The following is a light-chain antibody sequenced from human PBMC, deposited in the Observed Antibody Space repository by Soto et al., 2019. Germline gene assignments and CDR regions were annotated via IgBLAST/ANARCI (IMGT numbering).Light chain of an antibody. CDR1: SSNIGAGYD. Sequence: QSVLTQPPSVSGAPGQRVTIYCTGSSSNIGAGYDVHWYQQLPGTAPKLLISGNSNRPSGVPDRFSGSKSGTSASLAITGLQAEDEADYSCQSYDSSLSGWVFGTGTQLTVL. V-gene: IGLV1-40*01. CDR2: GNS. CDR3: QSYDSSLSGWV. J-gene: IGLJ1*01.